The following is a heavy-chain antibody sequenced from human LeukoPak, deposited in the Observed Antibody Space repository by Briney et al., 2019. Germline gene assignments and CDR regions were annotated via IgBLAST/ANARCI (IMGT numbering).Heavy chain of an antibody. CDR3: ARESDGDYYYYYYMDV. J-gene: IGHJ6*03. D-gene: IGHD4-17*01. CDR2: IYTSGST. CDR1: GGSISSYY. Sequence: SETLSLTCTVSGGSISSYYWSWIRQPAGKGLGWIGRIYTSGSTNYNPSLKSRVTMSGGTSKNQFSLKLSSVTAADTAVYYCARESDGDYYYYYYMDVWGKGTTVTVSS. V-gene: IGHV4-4*07.